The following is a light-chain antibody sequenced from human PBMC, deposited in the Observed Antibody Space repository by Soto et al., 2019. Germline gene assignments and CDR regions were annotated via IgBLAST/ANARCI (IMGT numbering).Light chain of an antibody. CDR1: NIGRKS. V-gene: IGLV3-21*02. CDR3: KVWDRSSDRPFV. J-gene: IGLJ1*01. CDR2: DNR. Sequence: SYALTQPPSVSVAPGQTARITCGGNNIGRKSVHWYQQKPGQAPVLVVYDNRDRPSGIPERISGSNSGNTATLTISRVEAGDEADYYCKVWDRSSDRPFVFAAGTKGTVL.